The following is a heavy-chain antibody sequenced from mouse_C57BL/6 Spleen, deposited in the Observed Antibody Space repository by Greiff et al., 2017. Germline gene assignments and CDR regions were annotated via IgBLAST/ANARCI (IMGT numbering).Heavy chain of an antibody. J-gene: IGHJ3*01. CDR2: IDPENGDT. CDR1: GFNIKDAY. CDR3: TTRSNYVRFAY. Sequence: EVKLVESGAELVRPGASVKLSCTASGFNIKDAYMHWVKQRPEQGLEWIGWIDPENGDTEYASKFPGKATITADTSSNTAYLQLSSLTSEDTAVYYCTTRSNYVRFAYWGQGTLVTVSA. D-gene: IGHD2-5*01. V-gene: IGHV14-4*01.